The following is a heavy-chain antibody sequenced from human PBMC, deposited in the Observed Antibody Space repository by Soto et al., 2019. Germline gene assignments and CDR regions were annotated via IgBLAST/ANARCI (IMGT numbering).Heavy chain of an antibody. CDR2: IYYSGST. V-gene: IGHV4-59*01. D-gene: IGHD3-10*01. Sequence: SETLSLTCTVSGGSISTYYWSWVRQSPGKGLEWIGYIYYSGSTNYNPSLKSRVTISVDTSKNQFSLKLSSVTAADTAVYYCARSRGGYFDYWGQGTLVTVSS. CDR1: GGSISTYY. J-gene: IGHJ4*02. CDR3: ARSRGGYFDY.